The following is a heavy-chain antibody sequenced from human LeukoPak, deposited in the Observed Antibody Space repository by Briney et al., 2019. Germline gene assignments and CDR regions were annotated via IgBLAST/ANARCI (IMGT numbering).Heavy chain of an antibody. CDR1: GGSISKYY. CDR3: ARGGGYCSGGSCYHFDY. V-gene: IGHV4-59*01. CDR2: IYYSGST. Sequence: PSETLSLTCTVSGGSISKYYWSWIRQPPGEGLEWIGYIYYSGSTNYNPSLKSRVTISVDTSKNQFSLKLSSVTAADTAVYYCARGGGYCSGGSCYHFDYWGQGTLVTVSS. J-gene: IGHJ4*02. D-gene: IGHD2-15*01.